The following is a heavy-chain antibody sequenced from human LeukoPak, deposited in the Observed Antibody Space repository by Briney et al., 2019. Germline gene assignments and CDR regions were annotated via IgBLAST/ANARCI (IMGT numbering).Heavy chain of an antibody. J-gene: IGHJ4*02. CDR1: GGSISSYY. Sequence: SETLSLTCTASGGSISSYYWSWIRQPPGKGLEWIGYIYYSGSTNYNPSLQSRVTISVDTSKNQFSLRLSSVTAADTAVYYCARGSGWYGYWGQGTLVTVSS. D-gene: IGHD6-19*01. CDR3: ARGSGWYGY. V-gene: IGHV4-59*01. CDR2: IYYSGST.